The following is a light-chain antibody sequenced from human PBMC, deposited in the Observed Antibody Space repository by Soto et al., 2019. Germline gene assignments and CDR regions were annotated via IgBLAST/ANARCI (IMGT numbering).Light chain of an antibody. CDR3: LQHNNYPRYT. V-gene: IGKV1-17*01. CDR2: SAS. CDR1: QGIDSD. J-gene: IGKJ2*01. Sequence: DIQMTQSPSSLSASVGDRVTITCRASQGIDSDLGWFQHKPGTAPKRLIYSASRLQSGVPERFSGSGSGTEFNLTISSLQPEDFATYFCLQHNNYPRYTFGQGTKLEIK.